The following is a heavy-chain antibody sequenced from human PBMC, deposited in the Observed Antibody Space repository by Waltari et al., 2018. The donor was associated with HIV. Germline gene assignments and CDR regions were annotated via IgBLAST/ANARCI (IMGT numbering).Heavy chain of an antibody. CDR3: ATCNIGSGWYLKSPIRI. Sequence: VQMLESGGDLVQPGGSLRLSCAVSGLNFATSGLGWVRQAPGKGLGWMSAITSSGGRTYYAESVKSRFIISRDNSKKTVTLQLKNLRLGDTAMYYCATCNIGSGWYLKSPIRIWGQGTLVTVS. CDR2: ITSSGGRT. CDR1: GLNFATSG. V-gene: IGHV3-23*01. J-gene: IGHJ4*02. D-gene: IGHD6-19*01.